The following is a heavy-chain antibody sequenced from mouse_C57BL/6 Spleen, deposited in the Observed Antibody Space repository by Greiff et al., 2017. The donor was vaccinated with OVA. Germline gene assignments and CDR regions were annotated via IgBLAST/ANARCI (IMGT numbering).Heavy chain of an antibody. V-gene: IGHV1-42*01. D-gene: IGHD1-1*02. J-gene: IGHJ1*03. CDR1: GYSFTGYY. CDR2: INPSTGGT. CDR3: ARFDGPYGPGYFDG. Sequence: VQLQQSGPELVKPGASVKISCKASGYSFTGYYMNWVKQSPEKSLEWIGEINPSTGGTTYNQKFKAKATLTVDKSSSTAYMQLKSLTSEDSAVYYCARFDGPYGPGYFDGWGTGTTVTVSS.